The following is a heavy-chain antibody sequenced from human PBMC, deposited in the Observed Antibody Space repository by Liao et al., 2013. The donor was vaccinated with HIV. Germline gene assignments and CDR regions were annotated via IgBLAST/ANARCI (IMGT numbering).Heavy chain of an antibody. CDR1: GGSFSGYY. CDR3: ARAGPGPGWVVEPPATRYFQF. CDR2: IDHSGRS. V-gene: IGHV4-34*02. D-gene: IGHD2-15*01. J-gene: IGHJ1*01. Sequence: QVQLQQWGAGLLKPSETLSLTCAVYGGSFSGYYWTWIRQPPGKGLEWIGEIDHSGRSTHNPSLESRVTMSVDTSKNQFTLMLSHLTAADTAIYYCARAGPGPGWVVEPPATRYFQFWGQAKLVLVSS.